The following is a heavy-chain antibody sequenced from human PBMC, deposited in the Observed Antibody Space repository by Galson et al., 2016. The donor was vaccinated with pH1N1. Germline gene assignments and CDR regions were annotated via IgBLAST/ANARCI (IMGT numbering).Heavy chain of an antibody. CDR1: GYSFPSYW. Sequence: QSGAEVKKPGGSLKISCQVSGYSFPSYWVAWVRQMPGKGLEWMAIMYPDDSDIKYSPSFEGQVTISADKSISTAYLQWSSLKASDTAMYYCARYSGSFFFDYWGQGTLVTVSS. CDR3: ARYSGSFFFDY. CDR2: MYPDDSDI. J-gene: IGHJ4*02. V-gene: IGHV5-51*01. D-gene: IGHD1-26*01.